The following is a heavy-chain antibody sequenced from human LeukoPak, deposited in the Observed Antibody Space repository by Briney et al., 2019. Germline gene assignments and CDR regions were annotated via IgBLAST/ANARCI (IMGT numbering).Heavy chain of an antibody. CDR2: IYYTGST. V-gene: IGHV4-39*07. Sequence: PSETLSLTCTVSGGSISSTSYYWGWIRQPPGKGLEWIGNIYYTGSTDYNPSHKSRVTMSVDTSKNQLSLNLRSVTAADTAVYYCARGWYGGSWYYFDSWGQGTLVTVSS. D-gene: IGHD2-15*01. CDR1: GGSISSTSYY. J-gene: IGHJ4*02. CDR3: ARGWYGGSWYYFDS.